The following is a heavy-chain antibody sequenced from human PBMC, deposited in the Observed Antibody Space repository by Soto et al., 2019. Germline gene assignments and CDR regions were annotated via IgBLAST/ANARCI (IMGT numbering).Heavy chain of an antibody. CDR3: ARHVYWNYFFHY. CDR2: IYYSGST. J-gene: IGHJ4*02. V-gene: IGHV4-59*08. D-gene: IGHD1-7*01. CDR1: GGSISSYC. Sequence: SETLSLTCTVSGGSISSYCWSWIRQPPGKGLEWIGYIYYSGSTNYNPSLKSRVTISVDTSQNRFSLKLSSVTAADTAVYYCARHVYWNYFFHYWGQGTLVTVS.